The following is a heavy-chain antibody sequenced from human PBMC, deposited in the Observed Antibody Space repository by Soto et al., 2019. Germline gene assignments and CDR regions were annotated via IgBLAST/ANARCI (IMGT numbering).Heavy chain of an antibody. CDR3: ARDRITTRWDAFDL. Sequence: QVQLVQSGAEVRKPGSSVKVSCKAPGGTFSTYIISWVRQAPGQGLEWMGRIIPIPDITNYAQKFQGRVTVTADRSTSTAYMKLTSLKSEDTAVYYCARDRITTRWDAFDLWGQGTMVTVSS. CDR1: GGTFSTYI. CDR2: IIPIPDIT. V-gene: IGHV1-69*08. D-gene: IGHD3-3*01. J-gene: IGHJ3*01.